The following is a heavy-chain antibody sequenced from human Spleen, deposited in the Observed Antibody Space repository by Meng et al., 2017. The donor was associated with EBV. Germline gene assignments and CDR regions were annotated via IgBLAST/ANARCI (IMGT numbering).Heavy chain of an antibody. J-gene: IGHJ5*02. V-gene: IGHV3-30*18. CDR1: GFIFSGYV. Sequence: QXQLVEXGXGVVQPGXSLRLSCAASGFIFSGYVFHWVRQAPGKGPEWVAIIPSDASHNKYYADSVKGRFTISRDNSKNTLYLQMNSLKIEDTAVYYCAKDLSGRFDPLGQGTLVTVSS. CDR3: AKDLSGRFDP. CDR2: IPSDASHNK. D-gene: IGHD1-14*01.